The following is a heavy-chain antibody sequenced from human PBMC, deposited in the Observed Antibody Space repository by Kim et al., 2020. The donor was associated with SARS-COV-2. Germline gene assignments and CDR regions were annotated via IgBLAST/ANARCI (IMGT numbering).Heavy chain of an antibody. CDR2: IYYSGSA. CDR3: ARMNYHGSGMYHFYYGMDV. CDR1: GGSVSSDNYL. V-gene: IGHV4-61*01. J-gene: IGHJ6*02. D-gene: IGHD3-10*01. Sequence: SETLSLTCKVSGGSVSSDNYLWTWIRQPPGERLEWIGHIYYSGSANYNPSLKSRVTISVDTSKNQFSLHVTSVTAADTAVYYCARMNYHGSGMYHFYYGMDVWGRGTTVTVSS.